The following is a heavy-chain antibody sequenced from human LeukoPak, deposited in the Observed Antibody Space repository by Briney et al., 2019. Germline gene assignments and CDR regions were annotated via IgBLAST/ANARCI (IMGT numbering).Heavy chain of an antibody. CDR1: GFTFSSYW. D-gene: IGHD3-10*01. CDR3: ATDRGGGYFDY. Sequence: GGSLRLSCAASGFTFSSYWMSWVRQAPGKGLEWVANIKQDGSEKNYVDSVKGRFTISRDNAKNLVYLQMNSLRVEDTAVYYCATDRGGGYFDYWVQGTLVTVSS. V-gene: IGHV3-7*01. CDR2: IKQDGSEK. J-gene: IGHJ4*02.